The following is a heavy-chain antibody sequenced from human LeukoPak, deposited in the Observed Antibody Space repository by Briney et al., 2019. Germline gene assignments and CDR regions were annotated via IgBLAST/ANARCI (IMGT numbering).Heavy chain of an antibody. CDR2: INPNSGGT. V-gene: IGHV1-2*02. Sequence: ASVKVSCKASGYTFTGYYMHWVRQAPGQGLEWMGWINPNSGGTNYAQKFQGRVTMTRDTSISTAYMELSRLRSDDTAVYYCARDLNGSGSYYYYYMDVWGKGTTVTVSS. J-gene: IGHJ6*03. CDR1: GYTFTGYY. D-gene: IGHD3-10*01. CDR3: ARDLNGSGSYYYYYMDV.